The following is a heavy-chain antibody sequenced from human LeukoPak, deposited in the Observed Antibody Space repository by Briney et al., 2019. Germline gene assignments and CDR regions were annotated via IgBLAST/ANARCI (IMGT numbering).Heavy chain of an antibody. CDR3: AGDLTYGSGSYSLGY. CDR1: GFTFSTYA. Sequence: GSLRLSCAASGFTFSTYAMSWVRQAPGKGLVWVSRINFDESSTNYADSVKGRFTISRDNAKNTLYLQMNTLRAEDTAVYYCAGDLTYGSGSYSLGYWGQGTLVTVSS. CDR2: INFDESST. J-gene: IGHJ4*02. V-gene: IGHV3-74*01. D-gene: IGHD3-10*01.